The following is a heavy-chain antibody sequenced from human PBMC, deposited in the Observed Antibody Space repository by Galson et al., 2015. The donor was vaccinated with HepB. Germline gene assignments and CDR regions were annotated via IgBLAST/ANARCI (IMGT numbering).Heavy chain of an antibody. Sequence: PALVKPTQTLTLTCTFSGFSPSTSTVGVGWIRQPPGKALEWLALINGNDDKRYSPSLKRRLTITKDTSKSQVVLTMTNMDPVDTATYYCAHRRPVITKEFAPRGQGALVTVSS. CDR3: AHRRPVITKEFAP. D-gene: IGHD1-20*01. V-gene: IGHV2-5*01. CDR2: INGNDDK. J-gene: IGHJ5*02. CDR1: GFSPSTSTVG.